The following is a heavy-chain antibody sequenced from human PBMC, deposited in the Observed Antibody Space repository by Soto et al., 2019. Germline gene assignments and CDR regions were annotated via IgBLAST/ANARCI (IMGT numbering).Heavy chain of an antibody. CDR1: GFTFSSYE. CDR3: TRETDYYDSSGYFPGQSFDY. CDR2: ISSSGSTI. Sequence: GGSLRLSCAASGFTFSSYEMNWVRQAPGKGLEWVSYISSSGSTIYYADSVKGRFTISRDNAKNSLYLQMNSLRAEDTAVYYCTRETDYYDSSGYFPGQSFDYWGQGTLVTVSS. V-gene: IGHV3-48*03. J-gene: IGHJ4*02. D-gene: IGHD3-22*01.